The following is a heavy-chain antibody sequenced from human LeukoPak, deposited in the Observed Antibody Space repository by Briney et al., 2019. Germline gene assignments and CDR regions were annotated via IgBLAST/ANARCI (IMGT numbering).Heavy chain of an antibody. D-gene: IGHD7-27*01. CDR1: GFTFSSYS. V-gene: IGHV3-21*01. CDR3: ARDDALGYMDV. J-gene: IGHJ6*03. Sequence: GGSLRLSCAASGFTFSSYSMNWVRQAPGKGLEWVSSISSSSSYIYYADSVKGRFTISRDNAKNSLYLQMNSLRAEDTAVYYCARDDALGYMDVWGKGTTVTVSS. CDR2: ISSSSSYI.